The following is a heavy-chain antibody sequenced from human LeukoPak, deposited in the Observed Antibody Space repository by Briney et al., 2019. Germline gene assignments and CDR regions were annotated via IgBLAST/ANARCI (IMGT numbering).Heavy chain of an antibody. CDR1: GGSITSSKW. Sequence: SGTLSLTCAVSGGSITSSKWWSWVRQPPGKGLEWIGEISHTGSINYNPSLKSRVTMSVDKSMNQFSLNLTSVTAADTAVYSCARQVTTLWYFDLWGRGTLVTVSS. D-gene: IGHD2-21*02. V-gene: IGHV4-4*02. J-gene: IGHJ2*01. CDR2: ISHTGSI. CDR3: ARQVTTLWYFDL.